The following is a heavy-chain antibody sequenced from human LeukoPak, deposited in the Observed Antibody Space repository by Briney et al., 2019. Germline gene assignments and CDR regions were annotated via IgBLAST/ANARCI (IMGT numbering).Heavy chain of an antibody. CDR2: INHSGST. V-gene: IGHV4-34*01. Sequence: SETLSLTCAVYGGSFSGYYWSWIRQPPGKGLEWIGEINHSGSTNYNPSLKSRVTISVDTSKNQFSLKLSSVTAADTAVYYCARVPSESPERRYYYGMDVWGKGTTVTVSS. J-gene: IGHJ6*04. CDR3: ARVPSESPERRYYYGMDV. D-gene: IGHD1-1*01. CDR1: GGSFSGYY.